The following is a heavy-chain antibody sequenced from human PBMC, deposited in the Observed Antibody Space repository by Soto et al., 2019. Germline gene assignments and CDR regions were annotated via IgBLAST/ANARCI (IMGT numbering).Heavy chain of an antibody. J-gene: IGHJ5*02. CDR1: GFTFSSYS. CDR2: ISSSSYI. Sequence: PGGSLRLSCAASGFTFSSYSMNWVRQAPGKGLEWVSSISSSSYIYYADSVKGRFTISRDNAKSSLYLQMNSLRAEDTAVYYCASPSGGGSSETLPWGQGTLVTVSS. V-gene: IGHV3-21*01. CDR3: ASPSGGGSSETLP. D-gene: IGHD2-15*01.